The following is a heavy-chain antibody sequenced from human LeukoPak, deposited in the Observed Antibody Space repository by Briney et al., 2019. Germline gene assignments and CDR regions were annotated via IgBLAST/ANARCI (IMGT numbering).Heavy chain of an antibody. J-gene: IGHJ6*03. CDR2: IKQDGSEK. D-gene: IGHD6-19*01. V-gene: IGHV3-7*01. CDR1: GFTFSSYW. Sequence: GGSLRLSCAASGFTFSSYWMSWVRQAPGKGLEWVANIKQDGSEKYYVDSVKGRFTISRDNAKNSLYLQMNSLRAEDTAVYYCAREGKTVAGISVGYYYYMDVWGKGTTVTVSS. CDR3: AREGKTVAGISVGYYYYMDV.